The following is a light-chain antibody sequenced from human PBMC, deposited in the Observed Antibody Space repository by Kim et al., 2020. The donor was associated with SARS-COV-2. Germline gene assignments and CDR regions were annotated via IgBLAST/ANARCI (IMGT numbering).Light chain of an antibody. CDR2: ANE. CDR1: SSKIGKFS. CDR3: GTWDNSRGGV. V-gene: IGLV1-51*01. J-gene: IGLJ3*02. Sequence: PGQKVTISCSGSSSKIGKFSVSWYQQLPGTAPKLLIYANEKRSSGIPDRFSGSKSGTSATLVITGLQTGDEADYYCGTWDNSRGGVFGGGTQLTVL.